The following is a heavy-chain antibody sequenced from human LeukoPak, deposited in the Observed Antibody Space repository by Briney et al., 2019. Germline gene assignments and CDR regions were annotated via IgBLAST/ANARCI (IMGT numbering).Heavy chain of an antibody. CDR3: ARDPLSSSSFDF. V-gene: IGHV3-48*03. J-gene: IGHJ4*02. D-gene: IGHD6-13*01. Sequence: GGSLRLSCAASGFTFSSYEMNWVRQAPGKGLDWVSYISSSGNTIYYADSVKGRFTISRDNAKNSLYLQMNSLRAEDTAVYYCARDPLSSSSFDFWGQGTLVTVSS. CDR1: GFTFSSYE. CDR2: ISSSGNTI.